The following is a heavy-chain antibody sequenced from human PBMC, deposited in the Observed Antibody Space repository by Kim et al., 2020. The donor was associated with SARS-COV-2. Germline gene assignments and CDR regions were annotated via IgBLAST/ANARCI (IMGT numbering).Heavy chain of an antibody. Sequence: SVKVSCKASGGTFSSYAISWVRQAPGQGLEWMGGIIPIFGTANYAQKFQGRVTITADESTSTAYMELSSLRSEDTAVYYCASRRYFDWLLAYWGQGTLVTVSS. CDR3: ASRRYFDWLLAY. V-gene: IGHV1-69*13. J-gene: IGHJ4*02. D-gene: IGHD3-9*01. CDR2: IIPIFGTA. CDR1: GGTFSSYA.